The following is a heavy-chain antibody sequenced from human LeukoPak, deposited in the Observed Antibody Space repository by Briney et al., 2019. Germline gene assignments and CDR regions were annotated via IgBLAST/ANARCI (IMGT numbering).Heavy chain of an antibody. D-gene: IGHD4-17*01. V-gene: IGHV4-39*01. J-gene: IGHJ4*02. CDR1: GGSISSSSYY. Sequence: SETLSLTCTVSGGSISSSSYYWGWIRQPPGKGLEWIGSIYYSGSTYYNPSLKSRVTISVDTSKSQFSLKLSSVTAADTAVYYCARPGWDGDHYYFDYWGQGTLVTVSS. CDR3: ARPGWDGDHYYFDY. CDR2: IYYSGST.